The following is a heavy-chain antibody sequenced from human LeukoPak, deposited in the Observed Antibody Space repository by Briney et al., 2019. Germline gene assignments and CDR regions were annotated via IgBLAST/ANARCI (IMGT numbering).Heavy chain of an antibody. D-gene: IGHD2-15*01. Sequence: GGSLRLSCSSSGFTFGDYALTWVRQAPGKGLEWVGFVRSKAYGATTEYAASVKGRFTISRDDSKGIVHLQMNSLKTEDTAVYHCARHFGGRYCRVGSRGFNWLDPWGQGTLVTVSS. CDR1: GFTFGDYA. CDR3: ARHFGGRYCRVGSRGFNWLDP. CDR2: VRSKAYGATT. J-gene: IGHJ5*02. V-gene: IGHV3-49*04.